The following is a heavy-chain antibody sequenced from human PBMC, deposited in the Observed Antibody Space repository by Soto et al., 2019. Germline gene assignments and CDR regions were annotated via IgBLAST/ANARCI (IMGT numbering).Heavy chain of an antibody. Sequence: SETLSLTCTVSGGSISGYYWSWIRQSAEKGLEWIGHVYYSGSTKYNPSLKSRVTISVDTSKNQFSLNLSSVTAADTAVYYCGGGGSIVVATRRLMDVWGKGTTVTVSS. D-gene: IGHD3-22*01. CDR3: GGGGSIVVATRRLMDV. CDR1: GGSISGYY. CDR2: VYYSGST. J-gene: IGHJ6*03. V-gene: IGHV4-59*08.